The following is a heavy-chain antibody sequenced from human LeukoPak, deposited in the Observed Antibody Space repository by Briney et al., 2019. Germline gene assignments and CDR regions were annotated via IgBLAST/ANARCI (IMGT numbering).Heavy chain of an antibody. V-gene: IGHV4-4*02. Sequence: SETLSLTCGVSGGSISTTNWWTWVRPPPGEGLEWIGEVHLSGRTHYNPSLESRVTMSVDMSENHISLRLTSVTAADTAVYYCAREGGPYRPLDYSGQGTLVTVSS. CDR1: GGSISTTNW. J-gene: IGHJ4*02. CDR3: AREGGPYRPLDY. CDR2: VHLSGRT.